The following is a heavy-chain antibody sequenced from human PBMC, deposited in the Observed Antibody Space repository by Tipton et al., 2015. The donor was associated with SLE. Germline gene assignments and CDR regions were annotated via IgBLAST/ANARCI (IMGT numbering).Heavy chain of an antibody. CDR3: ARQGTDGWYDAFDI. Sequence: TLSLTCAVSGDSLDSSESYWAWIRHPPGKGLEWIGRFYSGGSIYDTPSLESRVTASIDTPKNHLSLTLTSVTAADTAIYYCARQGTDGWYDAFDIWGPGTMVTVSS. CDR1: GDSLDSSESY. J-gene: IGHJ3*02. D-gene: IGHD6-19*01. V-gene: IGHV4-39*07. CDR2: FYSGGSI.